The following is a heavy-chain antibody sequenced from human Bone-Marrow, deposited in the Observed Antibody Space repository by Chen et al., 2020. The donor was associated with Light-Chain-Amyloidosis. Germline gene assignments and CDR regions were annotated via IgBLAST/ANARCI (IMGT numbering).Heavy chain of an antibody. J-gene: IGHJ4*02. Sequence: EVQLVESGGGLVKPGGSLRLSCAASGFTFSSHAMTWVRQAPGKGLEWLSSISSNSYKYYADSVKVRFSISRDNARNSLYLQMNSLRVEDTAVYYCVGGIGWLPDYWGQGTLVTVSS. CDR2: ISSNSYK. CDR1: GFTFSSHA. D-gene: IGHD6-19*01. V-gene: IGHV3-21*02. CDR3: VGGIGWLPDY.